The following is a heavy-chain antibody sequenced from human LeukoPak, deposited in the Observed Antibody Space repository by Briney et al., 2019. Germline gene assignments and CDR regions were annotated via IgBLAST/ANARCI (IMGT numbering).Heavy chain of an antibody. CDR3: ARLSGNPLRGYYFDY. Sequence: SETLSLTCAVYGGSFSGFHWNWIRQPPGKGLEWIGDINHSGSTHYNPSLTSRVTISVDPSKNQFSLNLTSVTAADTAVYYCARLSGNPLRGYYFDYWGQGTLVTVSS. CDR2: INHSGST. J-gene: IGHJ4*02. V-gene: IGHV4-34*01. D-gene: IGHD3-10*01. CDR1: GGSFSGFH.